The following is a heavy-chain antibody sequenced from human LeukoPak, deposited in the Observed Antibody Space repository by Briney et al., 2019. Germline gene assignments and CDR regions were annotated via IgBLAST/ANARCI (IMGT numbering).Heavy chain of an antibody. CDR3: ARGGSITMVRGVIKYFQH. J-gene: IGHJ1*01. V-gene: IGHV1-2*04. CDR2: INPNSGGT. CDR1: GYTFTGYY. D-gene: IGHD3-10*01. Sequence: ASVKVSCKASGYTFTGYYMHWVRQAPGQGLEWMGWINPNSGGTNYAQKFQGWVTMTRDTSISTAYMELSRLRSDDTAVYYCARGGSITMVRGVIKYFQHWGQGTLATVSS.